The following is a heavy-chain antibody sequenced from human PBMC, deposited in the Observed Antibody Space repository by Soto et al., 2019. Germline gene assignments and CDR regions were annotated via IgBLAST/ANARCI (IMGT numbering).Heavy chain of an antibody. V-gene: IGHV3-23*01. CDR1: GFTFSSYA. Sequence: EVQLLESGGGLVQPGGSLRLSCAASGFTFSSYAMSWVRQAPGKGLEWVSAISGSGGSTYYADSVKGRFTISRDNSKNTLYLQMNSLRAEDTAVYYCAKDPVTRFLDWSRHGMDGWGQGTTVTVSS. J-gene: IGHJ6*02. CDR3: AKDPVTRFLDWSRHGMDG. D-gene: IGHD3-3*01. CDR2: ISGSGGST.